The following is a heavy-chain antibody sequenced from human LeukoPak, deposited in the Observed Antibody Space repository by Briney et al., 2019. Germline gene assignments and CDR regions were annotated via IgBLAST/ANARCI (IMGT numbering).Heavy chain of an antibody. D-gene: IGHD3-10*01. CDR1: GFTFKTYA. Sequence: GGSLRLSCAASGFTFKTYAMSWVRQAPGKGLEWVSGIRSSGDSTYYADSVKGRFTISRDNSRNTLYLQMSSLSAEDTAVYYCAKEVRESAWFYFDYWGQGTLATVSS. CDR3: AKEVRESAWFYFDY. V-gene: IGHV3-23*01. J-gene: IGHJ4*02. CDR2: IRSSGDST.